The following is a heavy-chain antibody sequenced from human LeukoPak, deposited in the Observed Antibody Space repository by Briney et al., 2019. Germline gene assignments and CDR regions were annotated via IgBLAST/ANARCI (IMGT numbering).Heavy chain of an antibody. CDR2: IYASGST. CDR3: ARDHTSSWYRGFDY. J-gene: IGHJ4*02. CDR1: GDSVSRGSYY. Sequence: PSETLSLTRTVSGDSVSRGSYYWSWIRQPPGRGLEWIWYIYASGSTNYNPSLKSRVTISIDTSKNQFSLKLSSVTAADTAVYYCARDHTSSWYRGFDYWGQGTLVTVSS. V-gene: IGHV4-61*01. D-gene: IGHD6-13*01.